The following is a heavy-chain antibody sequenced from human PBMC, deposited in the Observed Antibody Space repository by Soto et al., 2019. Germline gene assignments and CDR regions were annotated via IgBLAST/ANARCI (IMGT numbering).Heavy chain of an antibody. V-gene: IGHV4-59*08. CDR1: GGSISSYY. D-gene: IGHD4-17*01. J-gene: IGHJ4*02. Sequence: SETLSLTCTVSGGSISSYYWSWIRQPPGKGLEWIGYIYYSGSTNYNPSLKSRVTISVDTSKNQFSLKLSSVTAADTAVYYCARQGRSYGDPHFDYWGQGTLVTVS. CDR2: IYYSGST. CDR3: ARQGRSYGDPHFDY.